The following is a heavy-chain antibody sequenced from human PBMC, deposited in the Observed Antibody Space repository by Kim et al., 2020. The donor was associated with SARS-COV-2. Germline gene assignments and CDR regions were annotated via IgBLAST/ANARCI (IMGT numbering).Heavy chain of an antibody. CDR2: IIPTFGTP. CDR1: GGTFSSEA. V-gene: IGHV1-69*13. CDR3: AGYPYSSIWRNYFDP. Sequence: SVKVSCRASGGTFSSEAFHWVRQAPGQGLEWMGGIIPTFGTPNYAQNFQGRVTISADESTSTVYMELSSLRSDDTAVYYCAGYPYSSIWRNYFDPWGQGTLIIVSS. D-gene: IGHD2-2*01. J-gene: IGHJ5*02.